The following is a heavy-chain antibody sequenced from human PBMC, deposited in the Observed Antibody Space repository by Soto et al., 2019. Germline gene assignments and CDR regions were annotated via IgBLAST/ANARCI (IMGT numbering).Heavy chain of an antibody. D-gene: IGHD3-9*01. CDR3: ARRYFDSYYLDY. CDR2: INPSGGST. Sequence: GASVKVSCKASGYIFTNYYMHWVRQAPGQGLEWVGIINPSGGSTSYAQKFQGRVTMTRDTSTSTVYMELGGLRSDDTAAYFCARRYFDSYYLDYWGQGTLVTVSS. J-gene: IGHJ4*02. V-gene: IGHV1-46*01. CDR1: GYIFTNYY.